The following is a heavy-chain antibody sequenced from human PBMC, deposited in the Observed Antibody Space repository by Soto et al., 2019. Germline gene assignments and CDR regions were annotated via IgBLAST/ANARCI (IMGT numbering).Heavy chain of an antibody. V-gene: IGHV4-59*01. CDR3: AREYSNSPEAFDI. Sequence: SETLSLTCSVSGDSISDFYWTWIRQSPGTGLEWIGYIYHSGSTKYNPSLESRVTISIDTSKNQFSLRLSSVTAADTAVFYCAREYSNSPEAFDIWGQGSLVTVSS. CDR2: IYHSGST. D-gene: IGHD1-26*01. CDR1: GDSISDFY. J-gene: IGHJ4*02.